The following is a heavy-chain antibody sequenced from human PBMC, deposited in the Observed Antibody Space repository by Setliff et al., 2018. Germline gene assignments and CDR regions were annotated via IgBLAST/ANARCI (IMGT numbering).Heavy chain of an antibody. CDR1: DDSFYSSSYY. J-gene: IGHJ4*02. D-gene: IGHD4-4*01. CDR3: AREGRWDYSYPIY. V-gene: IGHV4-39*01. Sequence: SDTLSLTCSVSDDSFYSSSYYWAWFRQPPGRGLEWIGSISYDGATNYNSSLKSRVAMSLDVPERQFALKLSSVTAVDAAVYYCAREGRWDYSYPIYWGQGILVTVSS. CDR2: ISYDGAT.